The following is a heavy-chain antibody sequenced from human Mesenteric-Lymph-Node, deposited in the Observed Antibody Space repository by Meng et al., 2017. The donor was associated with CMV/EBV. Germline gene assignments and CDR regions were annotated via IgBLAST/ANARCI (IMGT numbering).Heavy chain of an antibody. CDR3: ARATYYDFWSGSRNYGMDV. CDR2: MNPNSGNT. V-gene: IGHV1-8*02. Sequence: ASVKVSCKASEYTFTSYDINWVRQATGQGLEWMGWMNPNSGNTGYAQKFQGRVTMTRNTSISTAYMELSSLRSEDTAVYYCARATYYDFWSGSRNYGMDVWGQGTTVTVSS. CDR1: EYTFTSYD. J-gene: IGHJ6*02. D-gene: IGHD3-3*01.